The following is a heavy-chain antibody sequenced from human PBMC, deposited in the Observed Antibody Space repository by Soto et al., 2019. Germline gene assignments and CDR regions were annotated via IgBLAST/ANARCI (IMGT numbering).Heavy chain of an antibody. Sequence: SETLSLTCAVSGGSISMSNWWTWVRQPPGKGLEWIGDIYYSETTNYNPSLKSRVTILIDTSKNHFSLSLSSVTAADTAVYYRERFSVDYNFVSWGQGTMVTVYS. CDR1: GGSISMSNW. D-gene: IGHD1-20*01. CDR3: ERFSVDYNFVS. J-gene: IGHJ4*02. CDR2: IYYSETT. V-gene: IGHV4-4*02.